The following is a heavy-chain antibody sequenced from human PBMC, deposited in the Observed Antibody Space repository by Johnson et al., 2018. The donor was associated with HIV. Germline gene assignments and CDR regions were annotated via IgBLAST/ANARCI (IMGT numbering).Heavy chain of an antibody. CDR1: GFTFSDYD. D-gene: IGHD2-15*01. V-gene: IGHV3-66*01. J-gene: IGHJ3*02. CDR2: IYSGGNT. Sequence: VQLVESGGGLVQPGGSLRLSCAASGFTFSDYDMHWVRQATGEGLEWVSVIYSGGNTFYADSVKGRFTISRDNSKNTLYLQMNSLRADDTAIYYCAQDLDTLAPYVAFDMWGQGTMVTVSS. CDR3: AQDLDTLAPYVAFDM.